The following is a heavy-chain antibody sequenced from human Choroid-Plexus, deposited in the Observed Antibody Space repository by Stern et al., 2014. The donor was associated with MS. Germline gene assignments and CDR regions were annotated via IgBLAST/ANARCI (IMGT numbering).Heavy chain of an antibody. CDR3: AKDRQYLTYFFDH. V-gene: IGHV3-30*18. CDR2: VSYDGSNK. Sequence: VQLVESGGGVVQPGRPLRLSCVASGFTFGSCGMHWVRQAPGKGLEWVAGVSYDGSNKYYAYSVKGRFTISRDNSQNTLYMQMSSLRPEDTAVYYCAKDRQYLTYFFDHWGQGSLVTVSS. J-gene: IGHJ5*02. D-gene: IGHD2/OR15-2a*01. CDR1: GFTFGSCG.